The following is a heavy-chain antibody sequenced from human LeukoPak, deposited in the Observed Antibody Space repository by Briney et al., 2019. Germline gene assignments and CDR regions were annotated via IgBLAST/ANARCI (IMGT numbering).Heavy chain of an antibody. V-gene: IGHV1-18*01. J-gene: IGHJ4*02. CDR3: ARDHCTNGVCYAGTSEYYVDY. CDR2: ISAYNGNT. D-gene: IGHD2-8*01. CDR1: GYTFTSYG. Sequence: ASVKVSCKASGYTFTSYGISWVRQAPGQGLERMGWISAYNGNTNYAQKLQGRVTMTRDTSTSTVYMELSSLRSEDTAVYYCARDHCTNGVCYAGTSEYYVDYWGQGTLVTVSS.